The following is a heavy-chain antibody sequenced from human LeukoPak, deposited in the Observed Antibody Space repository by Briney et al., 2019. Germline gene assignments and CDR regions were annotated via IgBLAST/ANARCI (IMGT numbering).Heavy chain of an antibody. D-gene: IGHD2-2*01. V-gene: IGHV1-2*02. CDR1: GYTFTGYY. CDR3: AREYRYYYYYMDV. Sequence: ATVKVSCKASGYTFTGYYMHWVRQAPGQGLEWMGWINPNSGGTNYAQKFQGRVTMTRDTSISTAYMELSRLRSDDTAVYYCAREYRYYYYYMDVWGKGTTVTVSS. CDR2: INPNSGGT. J-gene: IGHJ6*03.